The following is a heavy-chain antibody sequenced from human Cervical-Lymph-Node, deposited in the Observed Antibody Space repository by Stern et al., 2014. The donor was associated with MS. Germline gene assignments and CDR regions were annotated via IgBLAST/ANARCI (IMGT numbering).Heavy chain of an antibody. CDR2: INRDGTTI. CDR1: GFTFRNYW. J-gene: IGHJ4*02. CDR3: TKDTYGPEDY. V-gene: IGHV3-74*02. Sequence: EVQLVASGGGLVQPGGSLRLSCVASGFTFRNYWMHWVRQGPGKGLVWVARINRDGTTIPHADSVKGRFTISRDNAKNTLYLQMNSLRVEDTAVYYCTKDTYGPEDYWGQGTSVTVSS. D-gene: IGHD3-10*01.